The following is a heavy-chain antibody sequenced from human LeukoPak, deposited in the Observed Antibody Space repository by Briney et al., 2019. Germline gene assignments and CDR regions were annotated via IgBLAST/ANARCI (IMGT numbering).Heavy chain of an antibody. D-gene: IGHD3-10*01. CDR3: ARDRDTIRFGELSYYFYY. CDR2: INPSGGST. Sequence: ASVTVSFMSSGYTFINYYLHWVRQAPGQGVEWVGRINPSGGSTSYAQKFQGRVTMTRDTSTSTVYMELSSLRSEDTAVYYCARDRDTIRFGELSYYFYYWGQGTLVTVSS. V-gene: IGHV1-46*01. J-gene: IGHJ4*02. CDR1: GYTFINYY.